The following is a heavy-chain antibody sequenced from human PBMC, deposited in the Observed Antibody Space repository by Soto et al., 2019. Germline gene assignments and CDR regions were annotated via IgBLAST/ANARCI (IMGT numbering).Heavy chain of an antibody. V-gene: IGHV1-69*13. Sequence: SVKVSCKASGGTFSSYAISWVRQAPGQGLEWMGGIIPIFGTANYTQKFQGRVTITADESTSTAYMELSSLRSEDTAVYYCARGSVVVVLGAFDIWGQGTMVTVSS. D-gene: IGHD2-15*01. CDR2: IIPIFGTA. CDR3: ARGSVVVVLGAFDI. CDR1: GGTFSSYA. J-gene: IGHJ3*02.